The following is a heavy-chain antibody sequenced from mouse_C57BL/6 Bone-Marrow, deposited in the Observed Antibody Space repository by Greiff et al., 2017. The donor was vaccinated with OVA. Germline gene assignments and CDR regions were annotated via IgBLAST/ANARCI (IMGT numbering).Heavy chain of an antibody. CDR3: TRGYSNYDAMDD. J-gene: IGHJ4*01. V-gene: IGHV1-15*01. Sequence: QVHVKQSGAELVRPGASVTLSCKASGYTFTDYEMHWVKQTPVHGLEWIGAIDPVTGGTAYNQKFKGKAILTADKSSSTAYMELRSLTSEDSAVYYCTRGYSNYDAMDDWGQGTSVTVSS. D-gene: IGHD2-5*01. CDR2: IDPVTGGT. CDR1: GYTFTDYE.